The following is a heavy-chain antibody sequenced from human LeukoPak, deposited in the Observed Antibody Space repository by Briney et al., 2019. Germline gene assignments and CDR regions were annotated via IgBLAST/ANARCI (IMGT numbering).Heavy chain of an antibody. Sequence: ASVKVSCKASGYTFTSYDINWVRQATGQGLEWMGWMNPKSGNTGYEQKFQGRVSITRDTSISTAYMELSSLRSEDTAVYYCARALCDSSRCEYYAYMDVWGEGTTVTVSS. J-gene: IGHJ6*03. CDR2: MNPKSGNT. CDR1: GYTFTSYD. CDR3: ARALCDSSRCEYYAYMDV. D-gene: IGHD3-3*01. V-gene: IGHV1-8*03.